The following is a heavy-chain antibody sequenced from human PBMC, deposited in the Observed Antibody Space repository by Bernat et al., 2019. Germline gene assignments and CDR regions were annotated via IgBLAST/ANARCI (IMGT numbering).Heavy chain of an antibody. V-gene: IGHV5-51*01. Sequence: EVQLVQSGAEVKKPGESLKISCKGSGYSFTSYWIGWVRQMPGKGLEWMGIIYPGDSDTRYSPSSQGQVTIAADEAVSTAYLQWGGLKASDTAMYYCARVPYYDVWSGYYSSYRDVWGGGTTVAVSS. J-gene: IGHJ6*03. CDR3: ARVPYYDVWSGYYSSYRDV. CDR2: IYPGDSDT. CDR1: GYSFTSYW. D-gene: IGHD3-3*01.